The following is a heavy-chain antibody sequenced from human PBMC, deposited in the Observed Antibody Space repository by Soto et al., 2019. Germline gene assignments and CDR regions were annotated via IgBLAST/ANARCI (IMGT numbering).Heavy chain of an antibody. D-gene: IGHD6-13*01. CDR3: ARDGVAAAGKRNWFDP. CDR2: IYYSGST. CDR1: GGSISSYY. J-gene: IGHJ5*02. Sequence: NPSETLSLTCTVSGGSISSYYWSWIRQPPGKGLEWIGYIYYSGSTNYNPSLKSRVTISVDTSKNQFSLKLSSVTAADTAVYYCARDGVAAAGKRNWFDPWGQGTLVTVSS. V-gene: IGHV4-59*01.